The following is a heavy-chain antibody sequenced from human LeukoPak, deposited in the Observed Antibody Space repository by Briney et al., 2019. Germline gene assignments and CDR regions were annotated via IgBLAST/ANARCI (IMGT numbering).Heavy chain of an antibody. CDR2: IYTSGST. J-gene: IGHJ2*01. V-gene: IGHV4-4*07. Sequence: SETLSLTRTVSGGSISSYYWSWIRQPAGKGLEWIGRIYTSGSTNYNPSLKSRVTMSVDTSKNQFSLKLSSVTAADTAVYYCARGSSSWFDWYLDLWGRGTLVTVSS. D-gene: IGHD6-13*01. CDR1: GGSISSYY. CDR3: ARGSSSWFDWYLDL.